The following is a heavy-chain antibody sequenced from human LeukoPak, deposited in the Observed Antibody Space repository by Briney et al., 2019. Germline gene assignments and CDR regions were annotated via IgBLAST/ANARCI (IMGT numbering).Heavy chain of an antibody. D-gene: IGHD3-22*01. V-gene: IGHV4-34*01. CDR2: INHSGST. CDR3: ARAKYYYDSSGYFSPYYYYMDV. Sequence: KPSETLSLTCAVYGGSFSGYYWSWNRQPPGKGLEWIGEINHSGSTNYNPSLKSRVTISVDTSKNQFSLKLSSVTAADTAVYYCARAKYYYDSSGYFSPYYYYMDVWGKGTTVTVSS. J-gene: IGHJ6*03. CDR1: GGSFSGYY.